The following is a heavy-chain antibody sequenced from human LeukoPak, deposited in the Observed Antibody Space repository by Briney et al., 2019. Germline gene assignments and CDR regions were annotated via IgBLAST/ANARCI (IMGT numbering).Heavy chain of an antibody. CDR1: GGSFSTYY. Sequence: PSETLSLTCTVSGGSFSTYYRSWIRQPPGKGLEWIGYIYYSGSTDYNPSLKSRVTMSLDTSKNQFSLNLNSVTAADTAVYYCARAVITFGAAVAKGFDCWGQGTLVTVSS. D-gene: IGHD3-16*01. CDR3: ARAVITFGAAVAKGFDC. CDR2: IYYSGST. J-gene: IGHJ4*02. V-gene: IGHV4-59*01.